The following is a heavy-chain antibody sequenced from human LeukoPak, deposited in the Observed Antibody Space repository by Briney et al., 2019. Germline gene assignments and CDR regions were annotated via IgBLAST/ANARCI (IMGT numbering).Heavy chain of an antibody. CDR3: AREGGPYRPLDY. CDR1: GDSISNYY. Sequence: SETLSLTCTVSGDSISNYYWSWMRQPPGKGLEWIGNIHYSGSTEYNPSLKSRVTITVHTSKTQFSLELRSVTAADTAVYYCAREGGPYRPLDYSGQGTLVTVSS. CDR2: IHYSGST. J-gene: IGHJ4*02. V-gene: IGHV4-59*12.